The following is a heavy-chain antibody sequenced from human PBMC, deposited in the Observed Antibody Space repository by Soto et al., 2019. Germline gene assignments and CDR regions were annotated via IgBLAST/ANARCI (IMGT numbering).Heavy chain of an antibody. J-gene: IGHJ5*02. CDR1: GYTFTSYD. CDR2: MNPNSGNT. V-gene: IGHV1-8*01. Sequence: XVKVSARASGYTFTSYDINCVRHATGQGLEWMGWMNPNSGNTGYAQKFQGRVTMTRNTSISTAYMELSSLRSEDTAVYYCARERTRGFDPWGQGTLVTVSS. CDR3: ARERTRGFDP.